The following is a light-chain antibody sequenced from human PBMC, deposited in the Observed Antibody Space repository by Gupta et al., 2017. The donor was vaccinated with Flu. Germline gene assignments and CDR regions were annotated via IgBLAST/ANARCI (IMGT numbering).Light chain of an antibody. CDR3: ATWECGPTGLWV. J-gene: IGLJ3*02. CDR2: NNK. V-gene: IGLV1-44*01. Sequence: VSWYQLLPGTAPKHLIYNNKQRPSGVPDRFSGPKSGTSASLALRGLQSEDEAEYYCATWECGPTGLWVCGGGAKL.